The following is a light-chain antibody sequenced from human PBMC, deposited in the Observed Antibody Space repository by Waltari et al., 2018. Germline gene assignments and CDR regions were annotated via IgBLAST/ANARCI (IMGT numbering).Light chain of an antibody. CDR2: END. CDR3: ATWDDSRSF. J-gene: IGLJ2*01. Sequence: QSVLTQPPSVSGTPGQRLTTSCSGRGSNIKSSYIYWYQKIAGSAPNLLIFENDQRPSGVPDRFSASKSGTSASLAINGLRSEDEALYYCATWDDSRSFFGGGTKLTVL. CDR1: GSNIKSSY. V-gene: IGLV1-47*01.